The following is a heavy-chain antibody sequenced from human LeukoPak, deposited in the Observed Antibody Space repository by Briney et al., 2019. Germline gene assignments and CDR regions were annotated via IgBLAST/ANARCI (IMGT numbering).Heavy chain of an antibody. J-gene: IGHJ4*02. D-gene: IGHD1-14*01. Sequence: SETLSLTYTVSGASISGYYWSWIRQPPGKGLEWIGYIYNSVNDYNPSLKSRVIISSDPSKNQFSLRLSSMTAADTAVYYCAILPTVWGQGTLVTVSS. CDR3: AILPTV. V-gene: IGHV4-59*01. CDR1: GASISGYY. CDR2: IYNSVN.